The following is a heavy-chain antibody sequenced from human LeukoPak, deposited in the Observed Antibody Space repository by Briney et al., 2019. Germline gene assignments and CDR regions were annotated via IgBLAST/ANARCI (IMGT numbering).Heavy chain of an antibody. CDR2: IYHSGST. Sequence: SETLSLTCTVSGGSISSYYWSWNRQPPGKGLEWIGYIYHSGSTNYNPSLKSRVTISVDTSKNQFSLKLSSVTAADTAVYYCARTIAVSWYFDLWGRGTLVTVSS. D-gene: IGHD6-19*01. V-gene: IGHV4-59*01. CDR3: ARTIAVSWYFDL. CDR1: GGSISSYY. J-gene: IGHJ2*01.